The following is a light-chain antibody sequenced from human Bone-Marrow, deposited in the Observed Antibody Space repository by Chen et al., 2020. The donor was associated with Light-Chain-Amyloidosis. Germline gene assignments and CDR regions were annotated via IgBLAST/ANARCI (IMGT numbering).Light chain of an antibody. V-gene: IGLV2-11*01. CDR1: SSDIGAYNY. J-gene: IGLJ2*01. Sequence: QSALTQPRSVSASPGHSVTISCTGTSSDIGAYNYVSWYQQQPGKATKFMIYDVTKRPSGVPDRFSRSKSGDAASLTISGLHAEDEVDYYCCSHGGSYTLIFGGGTRLTVL. CDR2: DVT. CDR3: CSHGGSYTLI.